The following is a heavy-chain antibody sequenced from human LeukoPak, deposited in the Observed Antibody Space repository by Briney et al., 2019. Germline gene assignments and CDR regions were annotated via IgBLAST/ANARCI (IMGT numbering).Heavy chain of an antibody. D-gene: IGHD2-8*01. CDR1: GFTFSDYY. CDR3: ARDSIVRGNIGNDMDV. CDR2: ISHSGRTM. V-gene: IGHV3-11*01. J-gene: IGHJ6*03. Sequence: GGSLRLSCAASGFTFSDYYMSWIRQAPGKGMEWVSYISHSGRTMYYADSVKGRFTISRDNAKNSLYLQMNSLRAGDTAVYYCARDSIVRGNIGNDMDVWGKGTTVTVSS.